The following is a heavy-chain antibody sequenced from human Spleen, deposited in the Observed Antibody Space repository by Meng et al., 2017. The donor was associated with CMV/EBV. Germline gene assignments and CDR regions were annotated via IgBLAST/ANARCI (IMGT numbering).Heavy chain of an antibody. J-gene: IGHJ4*02. V-gene: IGHV1-69*10. D-gene: IGHD6-13*01. CDR3: ATGISSWMIGYYFDY. CDR1: GGTFITYA. Sequence: SVKVSCKASGGTFITYAVSWVRQAPRQGLEWMGGIIPVLGITNYAHKFQGRVTMTEDISTDTAYLELSSLRSDDTAVYYCATGISSWMIGYYFDYWGQGTLVTVSS. CDR2: IIPVLGIT.